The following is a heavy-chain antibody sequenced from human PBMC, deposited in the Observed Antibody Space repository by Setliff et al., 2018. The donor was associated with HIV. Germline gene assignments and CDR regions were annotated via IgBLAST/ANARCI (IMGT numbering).Heavy chain of an antibody. Sequence: SETLSLTCNVSGGSINTGGYYWSWIRQHPGKGLEWIGYIYYSGSTFYNPSLKSRLIMSVDTSKSQFSLRLSSVTAADTAVYYCASGRVRQSRKFGGVIVLPPFDYWGQGTLVTVSS. CDR3: ASGRVRQSRKFGGVIVLPPFDY. J-gene: IGHJ4*02. D-gene: IGHD3-16*02. CDR2: IYYSGST. V-gene: IGHV4-31*03. CDR1: GGSINTGGYY.